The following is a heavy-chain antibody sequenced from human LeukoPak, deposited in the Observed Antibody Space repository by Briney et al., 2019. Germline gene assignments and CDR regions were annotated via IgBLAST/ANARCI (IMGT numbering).Heavy chain of an antibody. D-gene: IGHD3-22*01. CDR1: GGTFSSYA. V-gene: IGHV1-69*06. CDR3: ARDGGPNYYDSSGYSQGAFDI. J-gene: IGHJ3*02. CDR2: IIPIFGTA. Sequence: ASVKVSCKASGGTFSSYAISWVRQAPGQGLEWMGGIIPIFGTANYAQKFQGRVTITADKSTSTAYMELSSLRSEDTAVYYCARDGGPNYYDSSGYSQGAFDIWGQGTMVTVSS.